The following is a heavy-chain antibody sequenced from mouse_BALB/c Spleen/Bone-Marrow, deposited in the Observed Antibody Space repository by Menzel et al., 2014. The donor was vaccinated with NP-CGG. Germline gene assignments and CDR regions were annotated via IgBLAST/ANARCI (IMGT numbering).Heavy chain of an antibody. D-gene: IGHD1-2*01. CDR1: GFDFSRYW. Sequence: VKLVESGGGLVQPGGSLKLSCAASGFDFSRYWMSWVRQAPGKGPEWIGEINPDSSTINYTPSLKDKFIISRDNAKNTLYLQMRKVRSEDTALYYCARQGYYGYSDYWGQGTTLTVSS. V-gene: IGHV4-1*02. CDR3: ARQGYYGYSDY. CDR2: INPDSSTI. J-gene: IGHJ2*01.